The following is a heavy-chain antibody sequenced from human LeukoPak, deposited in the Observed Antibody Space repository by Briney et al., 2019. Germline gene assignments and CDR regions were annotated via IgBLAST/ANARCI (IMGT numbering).Heavy chain of an antibody. CDR2: MYNGEST. Sequence: PSETLSLTCTVSGASMRNYYWTWIRQPPGKGLEWVGYMYNGESTIYNPSLKSRVAISIDMSKNQFSLKLMSVTAADTAVYYCARQPDYCSDSTCYEFDYWGQGTLVTVSS. CDR1: GASMRNYY. D-gene: IGHD2-2*01. CDR3: ARQPDYCSDSTCYEFDY. V-gene: IGHV4-59*08. J-gene: IGHJ4*02.